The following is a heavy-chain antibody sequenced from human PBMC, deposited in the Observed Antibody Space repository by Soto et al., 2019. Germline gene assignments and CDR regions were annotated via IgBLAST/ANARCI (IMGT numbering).Heavy chain of an antibody. CDR2: IYYSGST. J-gene: IGHJ4*02. D-gene: IGHD5-18*01. CDR3: ERHDILQLWPLYFEY. V-gene: IGHV4-59*08. Sequence: PAETLSLTCTVSCGSISSYYWSWIRQPPGKGLEWIGYIYYSGSTNYNPSLKSRVTISVDTSKNQFSLKLSSVTAADTAVYYCERHDILQLWPLYFEYWGQGTLVTVSS. CDR1: CGSISSYY.